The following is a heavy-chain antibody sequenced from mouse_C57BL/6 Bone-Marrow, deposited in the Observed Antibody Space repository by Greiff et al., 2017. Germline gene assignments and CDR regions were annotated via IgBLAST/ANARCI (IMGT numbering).Heavy chain of an antibody. J-gene: IGHJ1*03. V-gene: IGHV5-17*01. CDR1: GFTFSDYG. CDR3: AKLGSDWYFDV. CDR2: ISSGSSTI. D-gene: IGHD4-1*01. Sequence: EVKLMESGGGLVKPGGSLKLSCAASGFTFSDYGMHWVRQAPEKGLEWVAYISSGSSTIYYADTVKGRFTISSDNAKNTLFLQMTSLRSEDTAMYYCAKLGSDWYFDVWGTGTTVTVSA.